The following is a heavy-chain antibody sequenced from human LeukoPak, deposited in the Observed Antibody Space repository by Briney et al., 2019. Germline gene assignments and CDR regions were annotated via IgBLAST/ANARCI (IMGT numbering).Heavy chain of an antibody. J-gene: IGHJ4*02. CDR2: ITWNGGIT. Sequence: GGSLRLSCAASGFPFDNYGMAWVRQAPGKGLERVSGITWNGGITAYADSVKGRFTISRDNAKNSVYLQMNSLRAEDTALYYCARDGPVAGVELDQWGQGTLVIVSS. V-gene: IGHV3-20*04. CDR3: ARDGPVAGVELDQ. CDR1: GFPFDNYG. D-gene: IGHD6-19*01.